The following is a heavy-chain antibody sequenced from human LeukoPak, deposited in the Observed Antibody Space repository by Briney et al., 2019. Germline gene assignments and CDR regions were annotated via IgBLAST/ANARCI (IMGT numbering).Heavy chain of an antibody. CDR2: INPSGGST. D-gene: IGHD6-19*01. J-gene: IGHJ4*02. Sequence: ASVKVSCKASGYTFTSYYMHWVRQAPGQGLEWMGIINPSGGSTSYAQKFQGRDTMTRDTSTSTVYMELSSLRSEDTAVYYCARALDQRYSSGWYQVPADYWGQGTLVTVSS. V-gene: IGHV1-46*01. CDR3: ARALDQRYSSGWYQVPADY. CDR1: GYTFTSYY.